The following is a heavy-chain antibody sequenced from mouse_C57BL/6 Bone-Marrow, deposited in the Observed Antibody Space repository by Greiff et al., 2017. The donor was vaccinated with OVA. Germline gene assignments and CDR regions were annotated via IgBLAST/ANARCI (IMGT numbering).Heavy chain of an antibody. CDR3: ARNGNYFDY. V-gene: IGHV1-58*01. J-gene: IGHJ2*01. CDR1: GYTFTRYG. CDR2: IYIGNGYT. D-gene: IGHD2-1*01. Sequence: EVQLQQSGAELVRPGSSVKMSCKTSGYTFTRYGINRVTQRPGQGLVWIGYIYIGNGYTEYNENFKGQATLTSDTSSSTAYMQLSSMTSEDSAIYFSARNGNYFDYWGQGTTLTVSS.